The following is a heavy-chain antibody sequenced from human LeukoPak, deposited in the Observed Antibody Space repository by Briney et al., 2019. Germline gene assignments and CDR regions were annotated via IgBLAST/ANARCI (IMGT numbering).Heavy chain of an antibody. CDR2: ISGNSASI. CDR1: EFTFSSYA. J-gene: IGHJ5*02. Sequence: GGSLRLSCVGSEFTFSSYAMSWVRQAPGKGLEWVSYISGNSASIYYADSVKGRFTISRDNAKNSLYLQMNSLRAEDTAVYYCAKEGGSGSYQISWGQGTLVTVSS. D-gene: IGHD3-10*01. CDR3: AKEGGSGSYQIS. V-gene: IGHV3-48*01.